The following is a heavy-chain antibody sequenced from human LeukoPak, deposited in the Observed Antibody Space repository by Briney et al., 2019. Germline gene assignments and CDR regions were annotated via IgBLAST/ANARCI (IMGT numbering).Heavy chain of an antibody. D-gene: IGHD3-16*01. J-gene: IGHJ4*02. Sequence: GGSLRLSCAASGFTVSSNYMSWVRQVPGKGLEWVSVIYSDGTISYADSVKGRFTISRDNSENTLYLQMNSLRVEDTAVYYCARGVGGGASGQWGQGTLVTVSS. V-gene: IGHV3-66*01. CDR2: IYSDGTI. CDR3: ARGVGGGASGQ. CDR1: GFTVSSNY.